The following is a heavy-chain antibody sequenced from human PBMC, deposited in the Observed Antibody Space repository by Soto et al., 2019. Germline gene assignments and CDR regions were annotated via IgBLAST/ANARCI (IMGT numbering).Heavy chain of an antibody. V-gene: IGHV4-31*03. J-gene: IGHJ5*02. CDR3: ARVTNRDKVVTTGWFDP. Sequence: QVQLQESGPGLVKPSQTLSLTCTVSGGSISSGGYYWSWIRQHPGKGLEWIGYIYYSGSTYYNPSLKSRVTISVDTSKNQFSLKLSSVTAADTAVYYCARVTNRDKVVTTGWFDPWGQGTLVTVSS. CDR2: IYYSGST. CDR1: GGSISSGGYY. D-gene: IGHD3-22*01.